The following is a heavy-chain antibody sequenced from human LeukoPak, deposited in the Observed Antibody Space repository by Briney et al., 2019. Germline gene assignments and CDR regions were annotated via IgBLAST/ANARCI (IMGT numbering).Heavy chain of an antibody. V-gene: IGHV6-1*01. D-gene: IGHD1-26*01. CDR3: AREGAATIEPYNWFDP. Sequence: SQTLSLTCAISGDSVSSNSAAWTWIRQSPSRGLEWLGRTYYRSKWYNDYAVSVKSRITINPDTSKNQFSLQLNSVTPEDTGVYYCAREGAATIEPYNWFDPWGQGTLVTVSS. CDR2: TYYRSKWYN. J-gene: IGHJ5*02. CDR1: GDSVSSNSAA.